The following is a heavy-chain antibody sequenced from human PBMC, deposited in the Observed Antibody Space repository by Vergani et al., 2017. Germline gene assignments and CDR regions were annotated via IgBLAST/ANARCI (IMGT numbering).Heavy chain of an antibody. CDR3: AREDERDQLLRWGMDV. Sequence: QVQLVQSGAELKKPGASVRVSCKASGYTFSDSYIHWVRQAPGQGPEWLGWMNPDDGDTTYAETFKGRVTMTRVTSLSTGYMDLARLTAADTAVYYCAREDERDQLLRWGMDVWGQGTTVTVSS. D-gene: IGHD2-2*01. CDR2: MNPDDGDT. V-gene: IGHV1-2*02. CDR1: GYTFSDSY. J-gene: IGHJ6*02.